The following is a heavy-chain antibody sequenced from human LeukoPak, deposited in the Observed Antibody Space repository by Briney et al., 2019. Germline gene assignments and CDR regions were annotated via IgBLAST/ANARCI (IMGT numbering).Heavy chain of an antibody. CDR3: AKDRVYYYDSSGFDY. CDR2: MRNDGSQI. D-gene: IGHD3-22*01. CDR1: GFTFSNYD. Sequence: GGSLRLSCVASGFTFSNYDMHWVRQAPGKGLEWVASMRNDGSQIYHADSVKGRFTISRDNSKNTLYLQMNSLRAEDTAVYYCAKDRVYYYDSSGFDYWGQGTLVTVSS. V-gene: IGHV3-30*02. J-gene: IGHJ4*02.